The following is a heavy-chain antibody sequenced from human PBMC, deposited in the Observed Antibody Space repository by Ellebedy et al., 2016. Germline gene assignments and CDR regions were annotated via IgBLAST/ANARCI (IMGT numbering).Heavy chain of an antibody. CDR1: SGSVINNDFY. Sequence: GSLRLXXSISSGSVINNDFYWAWIRQPPGKGLEWIGTAYYTGNTYYNPSLKSRVAISVDTSKNQFSVNLTSVTAADTAVYYCASDSDGSSAWYFDLWGRGTLVTVSS. CDR2: AYYTGNT. CDR3: ASDSDGSSAWYFDL. V-gene: IGHV4-39*07. J-gene: IGHJ2*01. D-gene: IGHD2-15*01.